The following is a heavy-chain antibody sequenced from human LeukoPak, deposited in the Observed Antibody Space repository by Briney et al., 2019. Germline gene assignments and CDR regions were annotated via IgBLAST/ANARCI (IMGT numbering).Heavy chain of an antibody. CDR2: IIPIFGTA. CDR3: ARAVGPYGDYQGNWYFDL. J-gene: IGHJ2*01. Sequence: SVKVSCKASGGTFSSYAISWVRQAPGQGLEWMGGIIPIFGTANYAQKFQGRVTITTDESTSTAYMELSSLRSEDTAVYYCARAVGPYGDYQGNWYFDLRGRGTLVTVSS. D-gene: IGHD4-17*01. V-gene: IGHV1-69*05. CDR1: GGTFSSYA.